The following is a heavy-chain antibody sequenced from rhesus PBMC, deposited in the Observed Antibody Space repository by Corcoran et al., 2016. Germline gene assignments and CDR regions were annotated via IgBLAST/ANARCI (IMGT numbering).Heavy chain of an antibody. CDR3: ARSFISAGALDS. D-gene: IGHD6-31*01. CDR1: GGSTTDSDC. V-gene: IGHV4S10*01. Sequence: QVQLQESGPGGMKPSETLSPTCAVSGGSTTDSDCLTWIRPPPGKGLEWIGYLHGASTSTNYNPSLKSRVTISKDTSKNEFSLKLSSVTAADTAVYYCARSFISAGALDSWGQGVLVTVSS. J-gene: IGHJ4*01. CDR2: LHGASTST.